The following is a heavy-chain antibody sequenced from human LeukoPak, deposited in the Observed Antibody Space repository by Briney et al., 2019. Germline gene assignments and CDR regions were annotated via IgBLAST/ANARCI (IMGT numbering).Heavy chain of an antibody. D-gene: IGHD6-6*01. CDR3: ARIGKQLVPYYYYYMDV. CDR1: GGSISSYY. J-gene: IGHJ6*03. Sequence: SETLSLTCTVSGGSISSYYWSWIRQPAGKGLEWIGRIYTSGSTNYNPSLKSRVTMSVDTSKNQFSLKLSSVTAADTAVYYCARIGKQLVPYYYYYMDVWGKGTTVTVSS. CDR2: IYTSGST. V-gene: IGHV4-4*07.